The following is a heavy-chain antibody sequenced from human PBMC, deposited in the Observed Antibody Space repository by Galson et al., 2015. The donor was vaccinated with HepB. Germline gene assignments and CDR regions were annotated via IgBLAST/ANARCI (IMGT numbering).Heavy chain of an antibody. CDR3: AKGPTVTTRFDY. CDR2: ISSSSSYI. V-gene: IGHV3-21*01. J-gene: IGHJ4*02. D-gene: IGHD4-17*01. Sequence: SLRLSCAASGFTFSSYSMNWVRQAPGKGLEWVSSISSSSSYIYYADSVKGRFTISRDNAKNSLYLQMNSLRAEDTAVYYCAKGPTVTTRFDYWGQGTLVTVSS. CDR1: GFTFSSYS.